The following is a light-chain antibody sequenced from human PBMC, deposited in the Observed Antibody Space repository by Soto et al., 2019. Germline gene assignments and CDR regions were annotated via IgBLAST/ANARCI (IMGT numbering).Light chain of an antibody. J-gene: IGKJ1*01. V-gene: IGKV3-15*01. CDR2: ATS. CDR3: QQYNNWPWT. Sequence: EIVMTQSPGTLSVSPGERVTLSCRASQSVTNKLAWYQQKPGQAPRLLIFATSTRATDVPARISGSGSGTEFTLTISSLQSEDFAVYYCQQYNNWPWTLGQGTKVDIK. CDR1: QSVTNK.